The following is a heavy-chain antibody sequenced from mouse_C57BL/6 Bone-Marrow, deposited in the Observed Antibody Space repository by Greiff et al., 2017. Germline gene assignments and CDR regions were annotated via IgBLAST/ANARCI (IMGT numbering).Heavy chain of an antibody. Sequence: QVQLQQSGAELARPGASVKLSCKASGYTFTSYGISWVKQRTGQGLEWIGEIYPRSGNTYYNEKFKGKATLTADKSSSTAYMELRSLTSEDSAVYFCARKGEYYYGSSDAYWGQGTLVTVSA. CDR1: GYTFTSYG. CDR3: ARKGEYYYGSSDAY. J-gene: IGHJ3*01. D-gene: IGHD1-1*01. CDR2: IYPRSGNT. V-gene: IGHV1-81*01.